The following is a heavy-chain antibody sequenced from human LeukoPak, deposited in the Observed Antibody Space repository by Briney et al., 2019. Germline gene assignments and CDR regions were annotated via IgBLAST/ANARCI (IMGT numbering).Heavy chain of an antibody. CDR2: ISAYNGNT. V-gene: IGHV1-18*01. Sequence: ASVKVSCKASGYTFTSYGISWVRQAPGQGLEWMGWISAYNGNTNYAQKLQGRVTMTEDTSTDTAYMELSSLRSEDTAVYYCATGYCSSTSCYKDRRDFDYWGQGTLVTVSS. D-gene: IGHD2-2*02. J-gene: IGHJ4*02. CDR1: GYTFTSYG. CDR3: ATGYCSSTSCYKDRRDFDY.